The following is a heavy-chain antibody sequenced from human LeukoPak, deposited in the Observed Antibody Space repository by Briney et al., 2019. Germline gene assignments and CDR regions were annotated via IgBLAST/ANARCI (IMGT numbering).Heavy chain of an antibody. D-gene: IGHD5-18*01. Sequence: GASVKVSCKASGFTVTGYYMHWVRQAPGQGLEWMGWINPNSGATNYAQKFQGRVTMTRDTSISTVYMELSRLRSDDTAVYYCTRGGPEGSGYSYGSHDCWGQGTLVTVSS. V-gene: IGHV1-2*02. J-gene: IGHJ4*02. CDR2: INPNSGAT. CDR1: GFTVTGYY. CDR3: TRGGPEGSGYSYGSHDC.